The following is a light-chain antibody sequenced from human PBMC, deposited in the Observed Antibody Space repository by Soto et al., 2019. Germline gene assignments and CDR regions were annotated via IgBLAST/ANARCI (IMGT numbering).Light chain of an antibody. CDR3: QQYGSSPPAWT. CDR1: QSVSIN. J-gene: IGKJ1*01. Sequence: IVLTHSAATLSLSPGERATLSCRASQSVSINLAWYQQKPGQAPRLLIYGASSRATGIPDRFSGSGSGTDFTLTISRLEPEDFAVYYCQQYGSSPPAWTFGQGTKVDIK. V-gene: IGKV3-20*01. CDR2: GAS.